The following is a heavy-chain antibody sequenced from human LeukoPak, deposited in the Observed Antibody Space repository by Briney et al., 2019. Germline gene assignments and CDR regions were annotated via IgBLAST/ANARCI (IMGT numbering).Heavy chain of an antibody. J-gene: IGHJ4*02. CDR2: ISYDGSNK. V-gene: IGHV3-30*18. Sequence: GGSLRLSCAASGFTFSSYGMHWVRQAPGKGLEWVAVISYDGSNKYYADSVKGRFTISRDNSKNTLYLQMNSLRAEDTAVYYCAKDILSGYDLGDYWGQGTLVTVSS. CDR1: GFTFSSYG. CDR3: AKDILSGYDLGDY. D-gene: IGHD5-12*01.